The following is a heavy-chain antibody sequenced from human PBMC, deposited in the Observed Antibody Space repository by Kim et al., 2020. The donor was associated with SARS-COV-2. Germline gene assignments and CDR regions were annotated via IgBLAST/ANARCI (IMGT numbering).Heavy chain of an antibody. Sequence: GGSLRLSCAASGFTFSSYWMSWVRQAPGKGLEWVANIKQDGSEKYYVDSVKGRFTISRDNAKNSLYLQMNSLRAEDTAVYYCARAEYSSSSPFDYWGQGTLVTVSS. CDR1: GFTFSSYW. J-gene: IGHJ4*02. CDR3: ARAEYSSSSPFDY. D-gene: IGHD6-6*01. V-gene: IGHV3-7*01. CDR2: IKQDGSEK.